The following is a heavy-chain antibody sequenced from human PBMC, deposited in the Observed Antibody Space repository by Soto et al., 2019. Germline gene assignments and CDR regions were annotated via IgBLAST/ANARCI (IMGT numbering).Heavy chain of an antibody. CDR2: ASHDGRNT. Sequence: VQLVESGGGVVQPGRSLRLSCAASGFTFSDYAMHWVRQAPGKGLEWVAVASHDGRNTHYADSVKGRFIISRDSSKNTVSLEMTSLRAEDTAVYYCAKGGRQWLVTSDFNYCGQGALVTVSS. CDR1: GFTFSDYA. J-gene: IGHJ4*02. CDR3: AKGGRQWLVTSDFNY. V-gene: IGHV3-30*18. D-gene: IGHD6-19*01.